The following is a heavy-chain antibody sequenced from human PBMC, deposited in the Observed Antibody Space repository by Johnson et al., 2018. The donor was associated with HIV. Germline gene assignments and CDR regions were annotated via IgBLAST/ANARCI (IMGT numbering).Heavy chain of an antibody. V-gene: IGHV3-23*04. CDR1: GFTFSSYA. CDR3: AKDRRGKQQLVTGNDAFDI. J-gene: IGHJ3*02. Sequence: VQLVESGGGLVQPGGSLRLSCAASGFTFSSYAMSWVRQAPGKGLEWVSAISGSGGSTYYADSVKGRFTISRDNSKNTLYLQRNSLRAEDTAVYYCAKDRRGKQQLVTGNDAFDIWGQGTMVTVSS. D-gene: IGHD6-13*01. CDR2: ISGSGGST.